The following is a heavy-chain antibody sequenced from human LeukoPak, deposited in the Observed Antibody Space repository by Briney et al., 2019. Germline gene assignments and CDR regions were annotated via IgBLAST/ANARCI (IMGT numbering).Heavy chain of an antibody. D-gene: IGHD1-1*01. V-gene: IGHV4-59*01. Sequence: SETLSFTCTVSGGSISSYYWSWIRQPPGKGLVWIGYIYYSGSTNYNPSLKSRVTISVDTSKNQFSLKLSSVTAADTAVYYCARDLEYFDLWGRGTLVTVSS. CDR1: GGSISSYY. CDR2: IYYSGST. CDR3: ARDLEYFDL. J-gene: IGHJ2*01.